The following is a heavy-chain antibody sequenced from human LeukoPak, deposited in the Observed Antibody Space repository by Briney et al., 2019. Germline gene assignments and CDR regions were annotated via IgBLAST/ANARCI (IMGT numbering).Heavy chain of an antibody. J-gene: IGHJ4*02. V-gene: IGHV4-38-2*02. Sequence: PSETLSLTCTVSGYSISSGYYWGWIRQPPGKGLEWIGSIYHSGSTYYNPSLKSRVTISVDTSKNQFSLKLSSVTAADTAVYYCARDPRDGYNLYFDYWGQGTLVTVSS. CDR3: ARDPRDGYNLYFDY. CDR2: IYHSGST. CDR1: GYSISSGYY. D-gene: IGHD5-24*01.